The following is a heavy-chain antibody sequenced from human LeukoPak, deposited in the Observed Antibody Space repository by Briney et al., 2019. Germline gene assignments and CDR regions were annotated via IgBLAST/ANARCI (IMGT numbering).Heavy chain of an antibody. V-gene: IGHV4-31*11. CDR1: GGSFSGYY. J-gene: IGHJ4*02. Sequence: SETLSLTCAVYGGSFSGYYWSWIRQHPGKGLEWIGYIYYSGSTYYNPSLKSRVTISVDTSKNQFSLKLSSVTAADTAVYYCARVPAYPPDYYDSSGSYYFDYWGQGTLVTVSS. D-gene: IGHD3-22*01. CDR2: IYYSGST. CDR3: ARVPAYPPDYYDSSGSYYFDY.